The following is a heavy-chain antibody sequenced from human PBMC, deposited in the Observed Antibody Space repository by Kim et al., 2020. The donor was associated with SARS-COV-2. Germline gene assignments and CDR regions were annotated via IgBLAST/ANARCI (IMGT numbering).Heavy chain of an antibody. V-gene: IGHV5-51*01. Sequence: GESLKISCKGSGYSFTSYWIGWVRQMPGKGLEWMGIIYPGDSDTRYSPSFQGQVTISADKSISTAYLQWSSLKASDTAMYYCARVSESSSWYHYYYYYGMDVWGQGTTVTVSS. CDR3: ARVSESSSWYHYYYYYGMDV. J-gene: IGHJ6*02. CDR1: GYSFTSYW. D-gene: IGHD6-13*01. CDR2: IYPGDSDT.